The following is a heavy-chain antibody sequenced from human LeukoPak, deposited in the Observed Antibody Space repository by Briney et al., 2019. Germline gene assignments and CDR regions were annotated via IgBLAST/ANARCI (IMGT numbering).Heavy chain of an antibody. J-gene: IGHJ4*02. CDR3: ARGYDYYDSGGYGY. CDR1: GGSFSGYY. Sequence: PSETLSLPCAVYGGSFSGYYWSWIRHPPGQGLEWIGEIDHSGSTNFNPSLKSRGPIPVDTSKHQFSLKLSSVTAAETAVYYCARGYDYYDSGGYGYWGQGTLVTVSS. CDR2: IDHSGST. V-gene: IGHV4-34*01. D-gene: IGHD3-22*01.